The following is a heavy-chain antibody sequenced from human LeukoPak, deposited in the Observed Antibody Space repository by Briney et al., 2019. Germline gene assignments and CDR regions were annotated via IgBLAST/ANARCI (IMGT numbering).Heavy chain of an antibody. CDR1: GGTFSSYA. V-gene: IGHV1-69*04. D-gene: IGHD2-2*01. CDR2: IIPILGIA. J-gene: IGHJ4*02. CDR3: AREGYCSSTSCYDLDY. Sequence: SVKVSCKASGGTFSSYAISWVRQAPGQGLEWMGRIIPILGIANYAQKFQGRVTITADKSTSTAYMELSSLRSEDTAVYYCAREGYCSSTSCYDLDYWGQGTLVTVSS.